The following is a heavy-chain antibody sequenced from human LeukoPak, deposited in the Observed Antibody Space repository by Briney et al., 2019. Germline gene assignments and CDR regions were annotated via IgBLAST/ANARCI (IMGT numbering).Heavy chain of an antibody. J-gene: IGHJ4*02. Sequence: GGSLRLSCAASGFTVSSNYMSWVRQAPGKGLEWVSVIYSGGSTYYADSVKGRFTISRDNFKNTLYLQMNSLRAEDTAVYYCAKDTGMIIPRGIGYWGQGTLVTVSS. V-gene: IGHV3-53*01. CDR3: AKDTGMIIPRGIGY. D-gene: IGHD3-10*01. CDR1: GFTVSSNY. CDR2: IYSGGST.